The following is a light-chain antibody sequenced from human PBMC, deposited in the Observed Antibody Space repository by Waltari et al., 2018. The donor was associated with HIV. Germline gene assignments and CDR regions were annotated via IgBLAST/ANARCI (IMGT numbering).Light chain of an antibody. Sequence: QTVVTQEPSLSVPPGGTVTLTCGLRSGSVSTSHYPSWYQQTPGPAPRALIYKTILRSFGVPHRLSGSILGNKAALTIPGAQAVDESDYYCVLFVGGDIWVFGGGTRLTVL. CDR3: VLFVGGDIWV. CDR2: KTI. V-gene: IGLV8-61*01. J-gene: IGLJ3*02. CDR1: SGSVSTSHY.